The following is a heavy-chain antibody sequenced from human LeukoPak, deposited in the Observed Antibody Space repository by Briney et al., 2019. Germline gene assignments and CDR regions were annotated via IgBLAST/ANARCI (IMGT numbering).Heavy chain of an antibody. CDR2: ISGSGGST. CDR3: AKGAYGSGSYFGWFDP. CDR1: GFTFSSYA. V-gene: IGHV3-23*01. Sequence: GGSLRLSCAASGFTFSSYAMSWVRQAPGKGLEWVSAISGSGGSTYYADSVKGRFTISRDNSKNTLYLQMNSLRAEDTAVYYCAKGAYGSGSYFGWFDPWGQGTLVTVSS. D-gene: IGHD3-10*01. J-gene: IGHJ5*02.